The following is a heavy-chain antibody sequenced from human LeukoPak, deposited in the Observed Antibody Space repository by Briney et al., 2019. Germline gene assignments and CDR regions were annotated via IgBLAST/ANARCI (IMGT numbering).Heavy chain of an antibody. V-gene: IGHV3-74*01. D-gene: IGHD1-26*01. CDR2: INSDGSST. CDR1: GFTFSSYG. CDR3: ARNSGSYYLDY. J-gene: IGHJ4*02. Sequence: GGSLRLSCAASGFTFSSYGMHWVRQAPGKGLVWVSRINSDGSSTSYADSVKGRFTISRDNAKNTLYLQMNSLRAEDTAVYYCARNSGSYYLDYWGQGTLVTVSS.